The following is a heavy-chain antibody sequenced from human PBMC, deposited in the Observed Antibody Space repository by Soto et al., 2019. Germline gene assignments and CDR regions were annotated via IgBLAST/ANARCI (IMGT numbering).Heavy chain of an antibody. CDR2: IIPIFGTA. D-gene: IGHD6-13*01. CDR1: GGTFSSYA. CDR3: ARLREAAAGAYYFGY. V-gene: IGHV1-69*01. J-gene: IGHJ4*02. Sequence: QVQLVQSGAEVKKPGSSVKVSCKASGGTFSSYAISWVRQAPGQGLEWMGGIIPIFGTANYAQKFQGRVTIAADESTSTAYMELSSLRSEDTAVYYCARLREAAAGAYYFGYWGQGTLVTVSS.